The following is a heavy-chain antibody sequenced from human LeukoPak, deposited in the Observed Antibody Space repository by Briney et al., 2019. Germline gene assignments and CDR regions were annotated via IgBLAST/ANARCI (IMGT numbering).Heavy chain of an antibody. D-gene: IGHD4-17*01. CDR1: GGSISGSTYY. Sequence: PSETLSLTCTVSGGSISGSTYYWGWIRQPPGEGLEWIANIYYSGSTFYNPSLQSRVTISVDTSKNQFSLKLNSVTAADTAVYYCARLGTVTSFDYWGQGTLVTVSS. J-gene: IGHJ4*02. V-gene: IGHV4-39*01. CDR3: ARLGTVTSFDY. CDR2: IYYSGST.